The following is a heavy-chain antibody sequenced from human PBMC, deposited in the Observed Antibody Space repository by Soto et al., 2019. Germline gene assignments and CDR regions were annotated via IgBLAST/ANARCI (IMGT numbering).Heavy chain of an antibody. Sequence: SETLSLTCAVYGGSFSGYYWCWIRQHPGKGLEWIGYIYYTGSTYYNPSLKSRVSISIDTSKNQFSLELISVTAADTAVYYCARVGTSYARRGLDVWGQGTTVTVSS. D-gene: IGHD7-27*01. CDR2: IYYTGST. J-gene: IGHJ6*02. CDR3: ARVGTSYARRGLDV. CDR1: GGSFSGYY. V-gene: IGHV4-34*09.